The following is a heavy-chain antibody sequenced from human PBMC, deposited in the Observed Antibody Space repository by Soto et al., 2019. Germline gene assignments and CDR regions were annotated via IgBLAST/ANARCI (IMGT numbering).Heavy chain of an antibody. CDR3: VRRGPHWDSIALRRPDVLDV. D-gene: IGHD6-6*01. CDR1: GGTFINCI. CDR2: IIPMCGKA. J-gene: IGHJ3*01. V-gene: IGHV1-69*01. Sequence: QVQLVQSGAEVKKPGSSVKISCKASGGTFINCIFSWVRQAPGQGLEWMGGIIPMCGKANYAQKFQDRVTITADESTSTAYMELNSMRSEDTAVYYCVRRGPHWDSIALRRPDVLDVWGQGTMVTVSS.